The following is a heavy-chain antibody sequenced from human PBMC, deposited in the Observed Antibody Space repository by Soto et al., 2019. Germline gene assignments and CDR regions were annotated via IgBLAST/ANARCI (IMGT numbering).Heavy chain of an antibody. J-gene: IGHJ4*02. CDR3: ARDTGNSFDY. V-gene: IGHV1-18*01. CDR1: GYTFNTYF. Sequence: HVQLVQSGGELKKPGASVKVSCNTSGYTFNTYFITWLRQAPGQGLEWMGWISPHNDNTNYAKKFQGRVTMTADTITKTAYMELRNLRIDVSAVYYGARDTGNSFDYWGQGTPVTVSS. CDR2: ISPHNDNT.